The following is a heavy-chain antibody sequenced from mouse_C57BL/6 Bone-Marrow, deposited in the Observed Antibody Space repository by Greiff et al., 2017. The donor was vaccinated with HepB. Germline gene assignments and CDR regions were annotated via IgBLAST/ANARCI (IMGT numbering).Heavy chain of an antibody. CDR1: GYTFTSYW. Sequence: QVQLQQPGAELVMPGASVKLSCKASGYTFTSYWMHWVKQRPGQGLEWIGRIDPNSGGTKYNEKFKSKATLTVDKPSSTAYMQLSSLTSEDSAVYYCARPVVGGDFDYWGQGTTLTVSS. J-gene: IGHJ2*01. D-gene: IGHD1-1*01. V-gene: IGHV1-72*01. CDR3: ARPVVGGDFDY. CDR2: IDPNSGGT.